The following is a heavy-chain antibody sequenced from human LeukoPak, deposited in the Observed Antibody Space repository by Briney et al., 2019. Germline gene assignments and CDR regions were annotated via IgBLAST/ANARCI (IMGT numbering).Heavy chain of an antibody. CDR2: IYHSGST. Sequence: PSETLSLTCTVSGGSISSGGYYWSWIRQPPGKGLEWIGYIYHSGSTYYNPSLKSRVTISVDRSKNQFSLKLSSVTAADTAVYYCARGFSSSSFYYYYYMDVWGKGTTVTVSS. J-gene: IGHJ6*03. CDR3: ARGFSSSSFYYYYYMDV. V-gene: IGHV4-30-2*01. CDR1: GGSISSGGYY. D-gene: IGHD6-6*01.